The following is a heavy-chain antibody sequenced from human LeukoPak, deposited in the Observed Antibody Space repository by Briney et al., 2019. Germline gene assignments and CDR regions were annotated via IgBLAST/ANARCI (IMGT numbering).Heavy chain of an antibody. CDR2: IIPIFGTA. D-gene: IGHD3-10*01. CDR1: GGTFSSYA. J-gene: IGHJ4*02. CDR3: ARWSRGFGELLSYFDY. Sequence: SVKVSCKASGGTFSSYAISWVRQAPGQGLEWMGGIIPIFGTANYAQKFQGRVTITADESTSAAYMELSSLRSEDTAVCYCARWSRGFGELLSYFDYWGQGTLVTVSS. V-gene: IGHV1-69*01.